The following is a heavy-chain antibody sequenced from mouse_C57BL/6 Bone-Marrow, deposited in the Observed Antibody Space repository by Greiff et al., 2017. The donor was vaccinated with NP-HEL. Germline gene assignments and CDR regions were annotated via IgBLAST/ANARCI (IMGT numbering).Heavy chain of an antibody. CDR3: ARRDSNYGAWFAY. CDR1: GYTFTSYG. V-gene: IGHV1-81*01. Sequence: VQLQQSGAELARPGASVKLSCKASGYTFTSYGISWVKQRTGQGLEWIGEIYPRSGNTYYNEKFKGKATLTADKSSSTAYMELRSLTSEDSAVYFCARRDSNYGAWFAYWGQGTLVTVSA. J-gene: IGHJ3*01. CDR2: IYPRSGNT. D-gene: IGHD2-5*01.